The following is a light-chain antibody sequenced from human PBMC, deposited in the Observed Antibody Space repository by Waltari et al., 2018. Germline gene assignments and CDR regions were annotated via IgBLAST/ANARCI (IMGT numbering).Light chain of an antibody. V-gene: IGLV1-40*01. CDR3: QSYDSSLSWV. CDR1: SSNIAAGFA. J-gene: IGLJ3*02. Sequence: QSVLTQPPSVSGAPGQRVTISCTGSSSNIAAGFAVHWYQQLPVTAPKLLISGNNNRPSGVPDRFSGSKSGTSASLAITGLQADDEADYHCQSYDSSLSWVFGGGTKLTVL. CDR2: GNN.